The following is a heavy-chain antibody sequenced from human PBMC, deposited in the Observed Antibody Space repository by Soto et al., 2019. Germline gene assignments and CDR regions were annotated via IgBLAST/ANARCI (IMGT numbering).Heavy chain of an antibody. CDR3: AKETDNGADRYYFVY. V-gene: IGHV3-23*01. D-gene: IGHD2-8*01. Sequence: EVQLLESGGILVHPGGSLRLSCAASGFTFSSYAMTWVRQAPGKGLEWVSAISGSGDSTYYADSVKGRFTISRDQSKNPLYLQMHSLRAEDTAVYFCAKETDNGADRYYFVYWGQGTLVTVSS. CDR1: GFTFSSYA. J-gene: IGHJ4*02. CDR2: ISGSGDST.